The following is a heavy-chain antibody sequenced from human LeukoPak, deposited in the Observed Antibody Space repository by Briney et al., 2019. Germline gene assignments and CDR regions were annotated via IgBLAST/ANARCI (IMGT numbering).Heavy chain of an antibody. J-gene: IGHJ4*02. CDR2: IYYSGST. CDR1: GGSISSSSYY. D-gene: IGHD3-22*01. CDR3: ARRGYDSSGYYYAY. Sequence: PSKTLSLTCTVSGGSISSSSYYWGWIRQPPGKGLEWIGSIYYSGSTYYNPSLKSRVTISVDTSKNQFSLKLSSVTAADTAVYYCARRGYDSSGYYYAYWGQGTLVTVSS. V-gene: IGHV4-39*01.